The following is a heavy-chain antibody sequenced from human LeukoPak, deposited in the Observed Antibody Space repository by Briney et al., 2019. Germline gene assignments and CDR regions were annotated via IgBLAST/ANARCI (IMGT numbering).Heavy chain of an antibody. V-gene: IGHV3-23*01. CDR1: GFTFTSSA. CDR2: INGDDYST. CDR3: AKANPTPRGVNFDY. Sequence: GGSLRLSCAASGFTFTSSAMSWVRQAPGKGLEWLSTINGDDYSTYYADSVKGRFTFSRDSSKNTLYLQMYSLRTDDTAIYYCAKANPTPRGVNFDYWGQGTPVTVSS. D-gene: IGHD3-10*01. J-gene: IGHJ4*02.